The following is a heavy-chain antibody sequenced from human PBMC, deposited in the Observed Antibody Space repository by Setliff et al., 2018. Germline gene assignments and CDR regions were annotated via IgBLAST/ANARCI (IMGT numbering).Heavy chain of an antibody. D-gene: IGHD3-22*01. CDR2: VFYTEGT. CDR3: ARAAKYDSSGYYGFWFDP. Sequence: SETLSLTCIVPGGSVSSSAYYWAWIRQPPGKGLEWIGSVFYTEGTHYNESLKSRLAISLDTSKNQFSLRLSSVTAADTAVYYCARAAKYDSSGYYGFWFDPWGQGTLVTVSS. V-gene: IGHV4-39*07. CDR1: GGSVSSSAYY. J-gene: IGHJ5*02.